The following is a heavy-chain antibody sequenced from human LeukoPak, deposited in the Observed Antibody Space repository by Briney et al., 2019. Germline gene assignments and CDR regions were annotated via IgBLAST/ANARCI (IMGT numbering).Heavy chain of an antibody. CDR3: ARVTNIRMGVGYNYYYHMDV. CDR1: GGSITSDN. Sequence: SETLSLTCTVSGGSITSDNWSWIRQPPGKGLEWIGFIYYSGSTNYNPSLKGRLTISLDTSQNQFSLKLSSVTAADTAVYYCARVTNIRMGVGYNYYYHMDVWGKGTTVTVSS. J-gene: IGHJ6*03. CDR2: IYYSGST. V-gene: IGHV4-59*01. D-gene: IGHD2-8*01.